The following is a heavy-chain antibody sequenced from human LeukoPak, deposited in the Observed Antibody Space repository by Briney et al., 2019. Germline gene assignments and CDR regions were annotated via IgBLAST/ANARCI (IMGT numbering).Heavy chain of an antibody. V-gene: IGHV1-8*01. J-gene: IGHJ5*02. CDR3: ARGPNRSDGGNSGSAWFDP. Sequence: ASVKVSCKASGYTFTTYDINWVRQATGQGLEWMGWMNPNSGNTGYAQKFQGRVTMTRNTSISTAYTELSSLRSEDTAVYYCARGPNRSDGGNSGSAWFDPWGQGTLVTVSS. CDR2: MNPNSGNT. D-gene: IGHD4-23*01. CDR1: GYTFTTYD.